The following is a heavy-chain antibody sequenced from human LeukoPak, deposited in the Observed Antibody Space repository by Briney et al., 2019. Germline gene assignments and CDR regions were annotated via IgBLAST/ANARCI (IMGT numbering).Heavy chain of an antibody. V-gene: IGHV3-15*01. D-gene: IGHD3-9*01. J-gene: IGHJ3*02. CDR1: GFTFSNAW. CDR3: TTVRRIYFDRPRVPPGAFDI. Sequence: PGGSLRLSCAASGFTFSNAWMSWVRQAPGKGLEWVGRIKSKTDGGTTDYAAPVKGRFTISRDDSKNTLYLQMNSLKTEDTAVYYCTTVRRIYFDRPRVPPGAFDIWGQGTMVTVSS. CDR2: IKSKTDGGTT.